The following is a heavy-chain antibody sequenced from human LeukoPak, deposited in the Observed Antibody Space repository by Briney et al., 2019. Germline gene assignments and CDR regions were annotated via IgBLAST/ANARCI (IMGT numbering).Heavy chain of an antibody. CDR2: IRGNGGNP. CDR3: ARESLRYSSGWYPTYYFDY. Sequence: GGSLRLSCAASGFTFSNFAMHWVRQAPGKGLEFVSGIRGNGGNPYYAKSVKGRFTISRDNSKNTLYLQMGSLRTEDMAVYYCARESLRYSSGWYPTYYFDYWGQGTLVTVSS. CDR1: GFTFSNFA. J-gene: IGHJ4*02. V-gene: IGHV3-64*01. D-gene: IGHD6-19*01.